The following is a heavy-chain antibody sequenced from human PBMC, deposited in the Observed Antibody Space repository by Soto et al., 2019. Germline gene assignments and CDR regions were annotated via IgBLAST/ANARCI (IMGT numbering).Heavy chain of an antibody. D-gene: IGHD5-12*01. Sequence: GGSLRLSCAASGFTFSSYAMSWVRQAPGKGLEWVSSISGIGHSTYYADSVKGRFTISRDNSKNTLFLQMSGLRAEDTAVYYCAKRIMATIGHFDSWGQGTLVTVSS. CDR3: AKRIMATIGHFDS. CDR1: GFTFSSYA. J-gene: IGHJ4*02. CDR2: ISGIGHST. V-gene: IGHV3-23*01.